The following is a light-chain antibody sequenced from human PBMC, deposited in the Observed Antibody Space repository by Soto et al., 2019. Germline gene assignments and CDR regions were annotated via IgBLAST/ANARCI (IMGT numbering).Light chain of an antibody. J-gene: IGLJ2*01. Sequence: QSALTQPPSASRSPGQSVTISCTGTSSDVGGHNYVSWYQQHPGKAPKLMIYEVSKRPSGVPDRFSGSKSGNTASLTVSGLQAEDEADYYCSSYAGSNNLVFGGGTKVTVL. CDR2: EVS. CDR1: SSDVGGHNY. V-gene: IGLV2-8*02. CDR3: SSYAGSNNLV.